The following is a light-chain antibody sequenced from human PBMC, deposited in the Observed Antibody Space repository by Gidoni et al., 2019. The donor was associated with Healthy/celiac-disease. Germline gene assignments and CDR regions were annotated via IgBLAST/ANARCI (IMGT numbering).Light chain of an antibody. CDR3: AAWDDSLNGLV. J-gene: IGLJ1*01. CDR2: SNN. CDR1: SSNIGSNT. Sequence: QSVLTQPPSPSGTPGQWVTISCSGSSSNIGSNTVNWYQQLPGTAPKLLIYSNNQRPSGVPDRFSGSKSGTSASLAISGLQSEDEADYYCAAWDDSLNGLVFGTGTKVTVL. V-gene: IGLV1-44*01.